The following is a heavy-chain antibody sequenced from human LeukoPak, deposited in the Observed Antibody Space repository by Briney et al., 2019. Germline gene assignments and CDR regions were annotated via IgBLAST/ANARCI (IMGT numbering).Heavy chain of an antibody. CDR1: GFTFSSYS. D-gene: IGHD3-22*01. J-gene: IGHJ4*02. CDR2: ISSSSSYI. V-gene: IGHV3-21*01. Sequence: SGGSLRLSCAASGFTFSSYSMNWVRQAPGKGLEWVSSISSSSSYIYYADSVKGRFTISRDNAKNSLYLQMNSLRAEDTAVYYCARDYYYDSSGYYFIPTPELPDYWGQGTLVTVSS. CDR3: ARDYYYDSSGYYFIPTPELPDY.